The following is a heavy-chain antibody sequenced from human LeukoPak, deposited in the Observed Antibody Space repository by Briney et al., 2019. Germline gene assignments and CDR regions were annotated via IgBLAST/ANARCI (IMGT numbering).Heavy chain of an antibody. D-gene: IGHD3-22*01. CDR1: GGSISSYY. J-gene: IGHJ3*02. V-gene: IGHV4-59*01. CDR3: AGVRGYDSSGYYYGAFDI. Sequence: PSETLSLTCTVSGGSISSYYWSWIRQPPGKGLEWIGYIYYSGNTNYNPSLKSRVTISADTSKNQFSLKLSSVTAADTAVYYCAGVRGYDSSGYYYGAFDIWGQGTMVTVSS. CDR2: IYYSGNT.